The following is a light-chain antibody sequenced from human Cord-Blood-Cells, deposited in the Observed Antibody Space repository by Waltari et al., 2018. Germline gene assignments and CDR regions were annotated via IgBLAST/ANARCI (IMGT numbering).Light chain of an antibody. Sequence: QSAMTQPRSVSGSPGQSVTISCTGTSSDVGCYNYASWYQQHPGKAPKLMIYDVSKLPSGVPDRFSGSKSCNTASLTISGLQAEDEADYYCCSYAGSYTVVFGGGTKLTVL. CDR3: CSYAGSYTVV. CDR1: SSDVGCYNY. CDR2: DVS. J-gene: IGLJ2*01. V-gene: IGLV2-11*01.